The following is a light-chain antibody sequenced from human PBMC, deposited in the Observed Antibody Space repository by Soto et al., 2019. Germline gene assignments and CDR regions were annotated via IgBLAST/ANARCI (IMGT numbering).Light chain of an antibody. CDR1: QIVSSTY. V-gene: IGKV3D-20*02. J-gene: IGKJ5*01. CDR2: DAS. CDR3: QQRSTWPPIT. Sequence: VLTQSPGTLSLSPGERATLSCRASQIVSSTYLAWYQHKPGQAPRLLIYDASDRATGIPGRFSGSGSGTDFTLTITSVEPEDFAVYYCQQRSTWPPITFGQGTRLEIK.